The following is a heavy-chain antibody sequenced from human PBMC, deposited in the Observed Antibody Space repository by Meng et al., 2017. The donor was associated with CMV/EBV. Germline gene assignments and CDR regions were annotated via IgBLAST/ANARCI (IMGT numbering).Heavy chain of an antibody. Sequence: GGSLRLSCAASGFSFSNFAMTWVRQAPGKGLEWVSVIDTGATRTYYADSVKGRFIVTREDFKNTLFLQMNSLRAEDTAVYYCARDIITIFGVVKGGMDVWGQGTTVTVSS. D-gene: IGHD3-3*01. CDR3: ARDIITIFGVVKGGMDV. V-gene: IGHV3-23*03. J-gene: IGHJ6*02. CDR1: GFSFSNFA. CDR2: IDTGATRT.